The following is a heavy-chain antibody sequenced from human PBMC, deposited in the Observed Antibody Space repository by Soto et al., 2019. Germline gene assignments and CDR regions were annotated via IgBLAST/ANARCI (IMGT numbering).Heavy chain of an antibody. V-gene: IGHV3-30*18. D-gene: IGHD3-16*02. Sequence: GGSLRLSCAASGFTFSSYGMHWVRQAPGKGLEWVAVISYDGSNKYYADSVKGRFTISRDNSKNTLYLQMNSLRAEDTAVYYCAKDTLYDYVWGSYRYYYYGMDVWGQGTTVTVSS. CDR2: ISYDGSNK. J-gene: IGHJ6*02. CDR3: AKDTLYDYVWGSYRYYYYGMDV. CDR1: GFTFSSYG.